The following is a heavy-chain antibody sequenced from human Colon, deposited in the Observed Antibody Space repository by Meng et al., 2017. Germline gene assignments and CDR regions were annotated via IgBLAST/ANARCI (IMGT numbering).Heavy chain of an antibody. CDR1: GDSVSSNRAL. CDR2: TYYRSEWQN. J-gene: IGHJ4*02. CDR3: TTWYGEY. D-gene: IGHD3-10*01. V-gene: IGHV6-1*01. Sequence: QVQLHQSGPGLVKPSPTLSLTCAISGDSVSSNRALWHWVRQSPSRGLEWLGQTYYRSEWQNHYGVSVKSRITINADTSRNHFSLHLNSVTPEDTAVYYCTTWYGEYWGQGTLVTVSS.